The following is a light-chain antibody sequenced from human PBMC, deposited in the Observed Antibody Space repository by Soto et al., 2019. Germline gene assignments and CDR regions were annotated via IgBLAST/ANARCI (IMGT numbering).Light chain of an antibody. Sequence: DVVMTQSPLSLPVTLGQPASISCRSSQSLIHSDGNTYLNWFQQRPGQSPRRLIYKVSDRDSGVPDRFSGSGSCPDFTLKISRVEAEDVGFYYCMQGTHWPWTFGQGTEVEIK. V-gene: IGKV2-30*02. CDR3: MQGTHWPWT. CDR2: KVS. CDR1: QSLIHSDGNTY. J-gene: IGKJ1*01.